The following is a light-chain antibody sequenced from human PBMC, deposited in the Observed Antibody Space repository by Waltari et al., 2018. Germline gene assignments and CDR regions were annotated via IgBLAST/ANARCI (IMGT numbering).Light chain of an antibody. CDR3: SSYTSRTTLV. J-gene: IGLJ2*01. Sequence: QSALTQPASVSGSPGQSLTISCTRTRNAVGGYHDVSWYQQSPGKAPKCMVYDVNKRPSGVSNRFSGSKSGNTASLTISGLQAEDEADYYCSSYTSRTTLVFGGGTRLTVL. CDR1: RNAVGGYHD. CDR2: DVN. V-gene: IGLV2-14*01.